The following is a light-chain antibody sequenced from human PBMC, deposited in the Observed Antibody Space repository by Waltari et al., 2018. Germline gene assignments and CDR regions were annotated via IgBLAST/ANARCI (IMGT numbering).Light chain of an antibody. CDR1: SSDVGGYNY. J-gene: IGLJ3*02. Sequence: QSALTQPASVSGSPGQSITISCTGTSSDVGGYNYLSWYQQHPGKAPKLMIYDVNNRPSGVSNRFSGSKSGNTASLTISGLQAEDEADYYCSSFTSSSTWVFGGGTKLTVL. CDR3: SSFTSSSTWV. CDR2: DVN. V-gene: IGLV2-14*03.